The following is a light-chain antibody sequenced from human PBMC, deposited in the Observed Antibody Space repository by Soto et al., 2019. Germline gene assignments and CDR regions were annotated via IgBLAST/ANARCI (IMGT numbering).Light chain of an antibody. V-gene: IGKV1-5*01. J-gene: IGKJ2*01. CDR3: QQYPYT. Sequence: DIQMTQSPSTLSASVGDRVTIPCRASQSISSWLAWYQQKPGKAPKLLIYDASSLESGVPSRFSGSGSGTEFTLTISSLQPDDFATYYCQQYPYTFGQGTKLEIK. CDR2: DAS. CDR1: QSISSW.